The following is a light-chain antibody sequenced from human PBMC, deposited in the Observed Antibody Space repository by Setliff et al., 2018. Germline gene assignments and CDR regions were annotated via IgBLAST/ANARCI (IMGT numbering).Light chain of an antibody. V-gene: IGLV2-8*01. J-gene: IGLJ1*01. CDR2: DVS. CDR3: AAWDDSLRGYV. Sequence: ALTQPPSASGSPGQSVTISCTGTRSDVGGYNYVSWYQQHPGKAPKLVIYDVSKRPSGVPDRFSGAKSGNTASLTVSGLQAEDEADYYCAAWDDSLRGYVFGSGTKVTVL. CDR1: RSDVGGYNY.